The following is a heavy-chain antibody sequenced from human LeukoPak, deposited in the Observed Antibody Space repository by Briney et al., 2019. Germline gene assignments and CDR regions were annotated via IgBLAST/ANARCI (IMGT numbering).Heavy chain of an antibody. CDR3: AKDEDLRGSPTARFDY. CDR1: GFTFSSYG. CDR2: IRYDGSNK. D-gene: IGHD4-11*01. V-gene: IGHV3-30*02. J-gene: IGHJ4*02. Sequence: GGSLRLSCAASGFTFSSYGMHWVRQAPGKGLEWVAFIRYDGSNKYYADSVKGRFTISRDNSKNTLYLQMNSLRAEDTAVYYCAKDEDLRGSPTARFDYWGQGTLVTVSS.